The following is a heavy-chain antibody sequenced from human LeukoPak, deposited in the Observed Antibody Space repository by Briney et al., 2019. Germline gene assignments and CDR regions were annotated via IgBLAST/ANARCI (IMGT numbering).Heavy chain of an antibody. CDR2: FDPEDGET. J-gene: IGHJ4*02. V-gene: IGHV1-24*01. CDR3: ARGLGVGATNYFDY. CDR1: GYTLTELS. D-gene: IGHD1-26*01. Sequence: AASVKVSCKVSGYTLTELSMHWVRQAPGKGLEWMGGFDPEDGETIYAQKFQGRVTMTEDTSTDTAYMELSSLRSEDTAVYYCARGLGVGATNYFDYWGQGTLVTVSS.